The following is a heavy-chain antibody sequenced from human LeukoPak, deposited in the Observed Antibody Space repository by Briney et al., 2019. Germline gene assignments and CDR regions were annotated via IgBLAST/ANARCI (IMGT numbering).Heavy chain of an antibody. D-gene: IGHD5-18*01. CDR3: ARDSYGKRGPSNGDKNWFDP. CDR1: GGSISSYY. Sequence: PSETLSLTCTVSGGSISSYYWSWIRQPPGKGLEWIGRIYTSGSTNYNPSLKSRVTISVDTSKNQFSLKLSSVTAADTAVYYCARDSYGKRGPSNGDKNWFDPWGQGTLVTVSS. V-gene: IGHV4-4*08. J-gene: IGHJ5*02. CDR2: IYTSGST.